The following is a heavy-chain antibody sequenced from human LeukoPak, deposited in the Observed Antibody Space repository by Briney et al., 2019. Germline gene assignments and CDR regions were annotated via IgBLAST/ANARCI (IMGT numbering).Heavy chain of an antibody. CDR2: IIPILGIA. Sequence: SVKVSCKASGGTFSSYAISWVRQAPGQGLEWMGRIIPILGIANYAQKFQGRVTITADKSTSTAYMELSSLRSEDTAVYYCARIVGSGGMMWFDPWGQGTLVTVSS. CDR1: GGTFSSYA. J-gene: IGHJ5*02. D-gene: IGHD2-15*01. V-gene: IGHV1-69*04. CDR3: ARIVGSGGMMWFDP.